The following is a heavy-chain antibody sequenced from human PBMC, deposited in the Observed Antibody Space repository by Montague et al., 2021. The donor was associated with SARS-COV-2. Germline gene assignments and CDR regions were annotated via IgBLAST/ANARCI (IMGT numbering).Heavy chain of an antibody. V-gene: IGHV4-59*11. Sequence: SETLSLICTVSGGSMSDHYWAWIRQPPGKGLEWLAYIYYSGGINTNASPKSRASMSVDTSKNQFSLTLTSVTAADTAVYYCARDVSVRRAVNWFDPWGQGTLVTVSS. CDR2: IYYSGGI. J-gene: IGHJ5*02. D-gene: IGHD3-10*01. CDR1: GGSMSDHY. CDR3: ARDVSVRRAVNWFDP.